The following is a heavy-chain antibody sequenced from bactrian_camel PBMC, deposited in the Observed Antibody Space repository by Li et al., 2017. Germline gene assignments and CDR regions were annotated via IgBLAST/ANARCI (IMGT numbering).Heavy chain of an antibody. V-gene: IGHV3S1*01. D-gene: IGHD3*01. CDR2: IYTGGGSS. Sequence: HVQLVESGGGSVQAGGSLRLSCTVNGYTHTACMGWFRQRLGKEREGVAAIYTGGGSSYYDDSVKGRFTISRESGKNTVHLQMNSLKTEDTAMYYCAKAIYEFSFIVPRTNPWELLRGQGTQVTVS. J-gene: IGHJ4*01. CDR3: AKAIYEFSFIVPRTNPWELL. CDR1: GYTHTAC.